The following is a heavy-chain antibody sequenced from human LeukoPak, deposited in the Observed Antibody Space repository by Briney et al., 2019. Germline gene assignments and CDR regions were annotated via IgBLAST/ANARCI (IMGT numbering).Heavy chain of an antibody. CDR3: VREDVAASTFDY. CDR2: ISRSSTI. V-gene: IGHV3-48*04. Sequence: GGSLRLSCAASGFTFSSYSMNWVRQAPGKGLEWVSYISRSSTIYYADSVKGRFTISRDNAKNSLYLQMSSLRAEDTAVYYCVREDVAASTFDYWGQGTLVTVSS. J-gene: IGHJ4*02. D-gene: IGHD6-19*01. CDR1: GFTFSSYS.